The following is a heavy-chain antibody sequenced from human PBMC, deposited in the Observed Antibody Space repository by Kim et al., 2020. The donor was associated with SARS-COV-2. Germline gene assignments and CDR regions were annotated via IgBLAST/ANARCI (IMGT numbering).Heavy chain of an antibody. J-gene: IGHJ4*02. V-gene: IGHV3-7*01. CDR3: ARGALVRYDILTGYYTKSAGIGY. D-gene: IGHD3-9*01. CDR1: GFTFSSYW. Sequence: GGSLRLSCAASGFTFSSYWMSWVRQAPGKGLEWVANIKQDGSEKYYVDSVKGRFTISRDNAKNSLYLQMNSLRAEDTAVYYCARGALVRYDILTGYYTKSAGIGYWGQGTLVTVSS. CDR2: IKQDGSEK.